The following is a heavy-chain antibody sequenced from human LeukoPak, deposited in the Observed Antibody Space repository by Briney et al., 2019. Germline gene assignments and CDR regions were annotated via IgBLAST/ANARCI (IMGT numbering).Heavy chain of an antibody. CDR3: ARHKNSGTYPLDY. CDR1: GGSISSYY. Sequence: SETLSLTCTVSGGSISSYYWSWIRQPPGKGLEWIGYIYYSGSTNYNPSLKSRVTISVDTSRNLFSLKLSSVTAADTAVYYCARHKNSGTYPLDYWGQGTLVTVSS. D-gene: IGHD3-10*01. CDR2: IYYSGST. V-gene: IGHV4-59*08. J-gene: IGHJ4*02.